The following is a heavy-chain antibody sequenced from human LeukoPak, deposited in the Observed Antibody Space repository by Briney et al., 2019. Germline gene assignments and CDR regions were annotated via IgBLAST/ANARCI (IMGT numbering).Heavy chain of an antibody. Sequence: GASVKVSCKAYGYTFTPYYMHWVRQAPGQGLEWMGIINPTSANTRYAQKFQGRVTMTRDTSTSTVYMELSSLTSEDTAVYYCARDQRGGRISWSSHFDFWGQGTLVTVSS. CDR2: INPTSANT. J-gene: IGHJ4*02. D-gene: IGHD6-13*01. CDR3: ARDQRGGRISWSSHFDF. CDR1: GYTFTPYY. V-gene: IGHV1-46*01.